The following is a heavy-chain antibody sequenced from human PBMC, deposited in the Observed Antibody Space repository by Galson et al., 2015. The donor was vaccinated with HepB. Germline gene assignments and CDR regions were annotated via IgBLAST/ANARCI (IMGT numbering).Heavy chain of an antibody. CDR2: ILSGAST. D-gene: IGHD3-10*01. V-gene: IGHV3-66*01. J-gene: IGHJ5*02. CDR1: GLTVSSNY. CDR3: TSKVRGVMGSFDP. Sequence: SLRLSCAASGLTVSSNYMSWVRQAPGKGLEWVSAILSGASTYYADSVKGRFTISRDNPKNTLYLQMNSLRAEDTAVYYCTSKVRGVMGSFDPWGQGTLVTVSS.